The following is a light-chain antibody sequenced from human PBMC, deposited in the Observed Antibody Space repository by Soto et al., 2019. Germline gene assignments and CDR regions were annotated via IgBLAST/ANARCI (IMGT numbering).Light chain of an antibody. CDR1: SSDVGGYNY. V-gene: IGLV2-14*01. J-gene: IGLJ2*01. CDR3: SSYISSSTRV. CDR2: DVS. Sequence: QSALTQPASVSGSPGQSITISCTGTSSDVGGYNYVSWYQQHPGKAPTLMIYDVSNRPSGVSNRFSGYKSGNTASLTISGLQADDEADYYCSSYISSSTRVFGGGTKLTVL.